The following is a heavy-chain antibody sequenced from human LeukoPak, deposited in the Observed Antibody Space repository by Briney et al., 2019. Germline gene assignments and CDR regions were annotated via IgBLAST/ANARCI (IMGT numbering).Heavy chain of an antibody. D-gene: IGHD6-13*01. CDR3: ASHITSAGNRMIDY. V-gene: IGHV4-34*01. CDR1: GGSFSGYY. CDR2: INHSGST. Sequence: SETLSLTCAVYGGSFSGYYWSWIRQPPGKGLEWIGEINHSGSTNYNPSLKSRVTISIDTSKNQFSLKLSSVTAADTAVYYCASHITSAGNRMIDYWGQGTLVTVSS. J-gene: IGHJ4*02.